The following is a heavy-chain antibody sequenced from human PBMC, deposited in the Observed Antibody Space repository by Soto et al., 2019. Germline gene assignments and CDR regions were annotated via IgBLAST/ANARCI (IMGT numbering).Heavy chain of an antibody. Sequence: QLQLQEAGPGLVKPSETLSLTCTVSGGSISGSGYYWGWIRQPPGKGLEWIGTIHYSGSTYSNSSLKNRVTTSLDTSKNHFSLKLSSVTAADTAIDYCARHYGAFEPLGQRNLVNVSS. D-gene: IGHD4-17*01. CDR3: ARHYGAFEP. CDR1: GGSISGSGYY. CDR2: IHYSGST. J-gene: IGHJ5*02. V-gene: IGHV4-39*01.